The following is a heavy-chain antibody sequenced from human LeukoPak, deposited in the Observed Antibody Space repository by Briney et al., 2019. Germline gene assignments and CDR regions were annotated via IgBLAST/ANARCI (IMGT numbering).Heavy chain of an antibody. D-gene: IGHD6-13*01. V-gene: IGHV1-69*05. CDR2: IIPIFGTA. CDR1: GGTFSSYA. J-gene: IGHJ4*02. Sequence: ASVKVSCKASGGTFSSYAISWVRQAPGQGLEWMGGIIPIFGTANYAQKFQGRVTITTDESTSTAYMELSSLRSEDTAVYYCATDLISPPRIAAAGVDYWGQGTLVTVSS. CDR3: ATDLISPPRIAAAGVDY.